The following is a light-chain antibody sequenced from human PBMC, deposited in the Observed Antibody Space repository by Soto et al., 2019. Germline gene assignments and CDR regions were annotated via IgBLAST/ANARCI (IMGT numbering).Light chain of an antibody. CDR2: EVS. J-gene: IGLJ2*01. CDR1: SSDVGGYNY. Sequence: QSALTQPPSASGSPGQSVTISCTGTSSDVGGYNYVSWYQQHPGKAPKLMIYEVSKRPSGVPDRFSGSKSGNTASLTVSGLQAEDEADYYCSSYAGSNRRVVFGGGTQLT. CDR3: SSYAGSNRRVV. V-gene: IGLV2-8*01.